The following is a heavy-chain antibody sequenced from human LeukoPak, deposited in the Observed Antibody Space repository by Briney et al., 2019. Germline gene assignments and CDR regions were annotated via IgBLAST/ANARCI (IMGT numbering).Heavy chain of an antibody. V-gene: IGHV3-74*01. CDR2: IDSDGIIT. Sequence: GGPLRLSCAASGFTFSNYRMHWLRQAPGGGLVWVSLIDSDGIITTYADSVKGRFTISRDNAKNTLYLQMNSLRAEDTAVYYCARIGGFNAFDYWGQGTLVTVSS. CDR3: ARIGGFNAFDY. CDR1: GFTFSNYR. J-gene: IGHJ4*02. D-gene: IGHD3-16*01.